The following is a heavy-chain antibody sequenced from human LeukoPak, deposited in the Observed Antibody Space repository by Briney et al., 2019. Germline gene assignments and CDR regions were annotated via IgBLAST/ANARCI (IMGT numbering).Heavy chain of an antibody. D-gene: IGHD2-15*01. CDR3: ARDVGYCSGGSCYEGFDY. CDR1: GYTFTGYY. CDR2: INPNSGGT. J-gene: IGHJ4*02. V-gene: IGHV1-2*02. Sequence: ASVKVSCKASGYTFTGYYMHWVRQAPGQGLEWMGWINPNSGGTNYAQKFQGRVTMTRDTSISTAYMELSRLRSDDTAVYYCARDVGYCSGGSCYEGFDYWGQGTLVTVSS.